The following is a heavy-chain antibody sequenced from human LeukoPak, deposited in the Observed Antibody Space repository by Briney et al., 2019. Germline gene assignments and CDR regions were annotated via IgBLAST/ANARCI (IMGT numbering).Heavy chain of an antibody. CDR2: IWYDRSKK. CDR1: GFRFSDFG. CDR3: AKGDNYKPLYFDN. Sequence: GGSLRLSCAVSGFRFSDFGMHWVRQAPGKGLEWVAVIWYDRSKKFYADSVEGRFTISSDNSKNTLFLQMNSLRDEDTAVYYCAKGDNYKPLYFDNWGQGSLVTVTA. J-gene: IGHJ4*02. V-gene: IGHV3-33*06. D-gene: IGHD1-20*01.